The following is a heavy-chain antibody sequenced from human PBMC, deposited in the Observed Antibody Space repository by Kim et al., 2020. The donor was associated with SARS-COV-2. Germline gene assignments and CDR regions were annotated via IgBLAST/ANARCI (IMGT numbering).Heavy chain of an antibody. CDR2: IYYSGST. CDR1: GGSISSSSYY. J-gene: IGHJ5*02. V-gene: IGHV4-39*07. Sequence: SETLSLTCTVSGGSISSSSYYWDWIRQPPGKGLEWIGSIYYSGSTYYNPSLKSRVTISVDTSKNQFSLKLSSVTAADTAVYYCARDPRSSWYGDWFDPWGQGTLVTVSS. D-gene: IGHD6-13*01. CDR3: ARDPRSSWYGDWFDP.